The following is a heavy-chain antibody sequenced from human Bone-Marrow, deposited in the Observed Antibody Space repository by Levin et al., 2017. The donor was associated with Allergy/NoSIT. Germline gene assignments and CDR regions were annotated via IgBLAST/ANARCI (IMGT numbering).Heavy chain of an antibody. CDR3: VKGGSYVFELIPFSY. J-gene: IGHJ4*02. CDR1: GFTFSSFA. V-gene: IGHV3-30*18. CDR2: ISYDGSNK. Sequence: GGSLRLSCAASGFTFSSFAMHWVRQAPGKGLEWVAFISYDGSNKFYADSVKGRFTISRDNSKNTLFLEMSSLRPEDTAVYFCVKGGSYVFELIPFSYWGQGTLVTVSS. D-gene: IGHD1-26*01.